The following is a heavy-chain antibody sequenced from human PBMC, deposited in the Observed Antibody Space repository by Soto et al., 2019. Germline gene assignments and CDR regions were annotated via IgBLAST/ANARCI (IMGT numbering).Heavy chain of an antibody. V-gene: IGHV1-18*01. Sequence: ASVKVSCKASGYTFTSYGISWVRQAPGQGLEWMGWISAYNGNTNYAQKLQGRVTMTTDTSTSTAYIELRSLRSEDTVVYYFAREAPSDIVVVVAATQAFDIWGQGTMVTVSS. CDR1: GYTFTSYG. CDR3: AREAPSDIVVVVAATQAFDI. D-gene: IGHD2-15*01. CDR2: ISAYNGNT. J-gene: IGHJ3*02.